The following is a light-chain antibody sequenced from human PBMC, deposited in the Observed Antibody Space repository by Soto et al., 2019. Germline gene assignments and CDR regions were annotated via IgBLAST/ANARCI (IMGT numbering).Light chain of an antibody. CDR3: QQRSNWPPLT. V-gene: IGKV3-11*01. Sequence: EIVLTQSPATLSLSPGERGTLSCRASQSIGNSLNWYQQKPGQTPRLLIYGASTRATGIPGRFSGSGSGTDFTLTISSLEPQGFAVYYCQQRSNWPPLTFGGGTKVEIK. CDR2: GAS. CDR1: QSIGNS. J-gene: IGKJ4*01.